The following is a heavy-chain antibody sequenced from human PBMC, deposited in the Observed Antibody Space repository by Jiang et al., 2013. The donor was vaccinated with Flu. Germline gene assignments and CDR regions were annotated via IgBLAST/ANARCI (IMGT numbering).Heavy chain of an antibody. D-gene: IGHD3-22*01. CDR2: TYYRSKWYN. J-gene: IGHJ6*02. CDR3: ARDLEFYDSSGYYYLSGGDYGMDV. Sequence: QTLSLTCAISGDSVSSNSAAWNWIRQSPSRGLEWLGRTYYRSKWYNDYAVSVKSRITINPDTSKNQFSLQLNSVTPEDTAVYYCARDLEFYDSSGYYYLSGGDYGMDVVGPRDHGHRLL. CDR1: GDSVSSNSAA. V-gene: IGHV6-1*01.